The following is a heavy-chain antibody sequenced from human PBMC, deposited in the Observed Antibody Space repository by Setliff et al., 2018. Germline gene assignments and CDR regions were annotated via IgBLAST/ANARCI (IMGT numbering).Heavy chain of an antibody. V-gene: IGHV1-8*03. CDR3: ARAHSGSDFHDPFDI. Sequence: GASVKVSCKASGYSFTSNDINWVRQATGQGPEWMGWLNTSSGNTGYAPKFQGRVTITRSTSLSTAYMELSSLRSASTAIYYCARAHSGSDFHDPFDIWGQGTMVTVSS. CDR1: GYSFTSND. D-gene: IGHD1-26*01. CDR2: LNTSSGNT. J-gene: IGHJ3*02.